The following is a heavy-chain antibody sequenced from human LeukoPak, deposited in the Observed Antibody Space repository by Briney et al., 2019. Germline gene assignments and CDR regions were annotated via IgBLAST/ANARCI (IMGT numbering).Heavy chain of an antibody. Sequence: PGGSLRLSCAASGFTFSSYGMHWVRQAPGKGLEWVAVISYDGSNKYYADSVKGRFTISRDNSKNTLYLQMNSLRAEDTAVYYCAKGEYNWNYVRGDYFDYWGQGTLVTVSS. V-gene: IGHV3-30*18. D-gene: IGHD1-7*01. CDR1: GFTFSSYG. CDR3: AKGEYNWNYVRGDYFDY. CDR2: ISYDGSNK. J-gene: IGHJ4*02.